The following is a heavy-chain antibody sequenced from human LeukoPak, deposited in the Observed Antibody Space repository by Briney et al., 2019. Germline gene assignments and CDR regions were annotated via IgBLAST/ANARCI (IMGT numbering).Heavy chain of an antibody. Sequence: GGSLRLSCSASGFTFTTYAMHWVRQAPGKGLEYVSGISTDGIGTDYADSVKGRFTVSRDNSKNTLYPQMSSLRPEDTAVYYCVKGSFFPSSENGFDSWGQGTLVTVSS. J-gene: IGHJ4*02. CDR1: GFTFTTYA. V-gene: IGHV3-64D*09. CDR2: ISTDGIGT. CDR3: VKGSFFPSSENGFDS. D-gene: IGHD1-14*01.